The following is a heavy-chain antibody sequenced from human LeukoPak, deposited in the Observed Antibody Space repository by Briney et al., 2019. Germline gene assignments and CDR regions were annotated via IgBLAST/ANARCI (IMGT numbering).Heavy chain of an antibody. CDR1: GFTFSSYA. Sequence: GGSLRLSCAASGFTFSSYAMHCVRQAPGKGLEWVAVISYDGSNKYYADSVKGRFTISRDNSKNTLYLQMNSLRAEDTAVYYCAKMRTPTAHSGDAFDIWGQGTMVTVSS. D-gene: IGHD4-17*01. CDR3: AKMRTPTAHSGDAFDI. J-gene: IGHJ3*02. CDR2: ISYDGSNK. V-gene: IGHV3-30-3*02.